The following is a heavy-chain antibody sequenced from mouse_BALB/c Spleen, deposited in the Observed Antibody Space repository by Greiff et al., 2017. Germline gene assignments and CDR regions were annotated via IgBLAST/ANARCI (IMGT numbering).Heavy chain of an antibody. Sequence: VQLQQSGPGLVKPSQSLSLTCTVTGYSITSDYAWNWIRQFPGNKLEWMGYISYSGSTSYNPSLKSRISITRDTSKNQFFLQLNSVTTEDTATYYCAGGNYYFDYWGQGTTLTVSS. J-gene: IGHJ2*01. D-gene: IGHD2-1*01. V-gene: IGHV3-2*02. CDR2: ISYSGST. CDR1: GYSITSDYA. CDR3: AGGNYYFDY.